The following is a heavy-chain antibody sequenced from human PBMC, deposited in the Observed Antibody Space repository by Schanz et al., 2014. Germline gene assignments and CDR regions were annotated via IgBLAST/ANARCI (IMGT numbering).Heavy chain of an antibody. CDR2: IATSSSTR. Sequence: EVRLVESGGGLVQPGGSLRLSCEASGFDFNSYSMNWVRQVPGKGLEWLSYIATSSSTRHYADSVKGRVTISRDNAKNSVSLQMRRLRVEDTAVYYGASPSRYSGYGTYFDFWGQGTLVTVSS. CDR3: ASPSRYSGYGTYFDF. J-gene: IGHJ4*02. V-gene: IGHV3-48*01. CDR1: GFDFNSYS. D-gene: IGHD5-12*01.